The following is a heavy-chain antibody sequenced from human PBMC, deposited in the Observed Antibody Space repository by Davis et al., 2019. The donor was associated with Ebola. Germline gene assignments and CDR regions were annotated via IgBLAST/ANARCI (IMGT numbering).Heavy chain of an antibody. J-gene: IGHJ4*02. D-gene: IGHD3-9*01. Sequence: PGGSLRLSCADSVITFSSYAMTWVRQAPGKGLEWVSAISGSGGNTYYADSVKGRFTISRDNSKKTMYLQMNSLKADDTAVYYCTRNFDWYDNSWGQGTLVTVSS. CDR3: TRNFDWYDNS. V-gene: IGHV3-23*01. CDR1: VITFSSYA. CDR2: ISGSGGNT.